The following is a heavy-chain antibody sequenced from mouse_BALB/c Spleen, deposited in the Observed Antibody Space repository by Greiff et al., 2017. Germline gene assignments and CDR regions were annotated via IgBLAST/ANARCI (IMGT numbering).Heavy chain of an antibody. CDR3: AREGGDYGSSYRTGFAY. J-gene: IGHJ3*01. D-gene: IGHD1-1*01. CDR1: GFTFSDYY. Sequence: EVQLQESGGGLVKPGGSLKLSCAASGFTFSDYYMYWVRQTPEKRLEWVATISDGGSYTYYPDSVKGRFTISRDNAKNNLYLQISSLKSEDTAMYYCAREGGDYGSSYRTGFAYWGQGTLVTVSA. V-gene: IGHV5-4*02. CDR2: ISDGGSYT.